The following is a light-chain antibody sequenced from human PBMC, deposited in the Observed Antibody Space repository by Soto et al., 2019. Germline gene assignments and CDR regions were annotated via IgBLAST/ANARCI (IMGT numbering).Light chain of an antibody. J-gene: IGLJ2*01. Sequence: SYELTQPLSVSVALGQTARITCGGSNIGSKNVHWYQQKPGQAPVLVIYNDNSRPSGIPERVSGSNSGSTATLTISRAQAGDEADYYCQVWDTSTALIGEGTTLTVL. CDR1: NIGSKN. V-gene: IGLV3-9*01. CDR3: QVWDTSTAL. CDR2: NDN.